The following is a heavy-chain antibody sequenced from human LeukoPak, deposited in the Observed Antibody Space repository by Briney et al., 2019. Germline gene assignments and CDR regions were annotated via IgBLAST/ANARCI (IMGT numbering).Heavy chain of an antibody. J-gene: IGHJ4*02. CDR1: GYTFVGYY. Sequence: RASVKVSCKASGYTFVGYYLHWVRQAPGQGLEWMAWIDPYTGNTHYAQKFQGRITVTRDTSVSTTYMELSWLTSDDTAQYYCAREYSASEHWGQGTLVTVSS. V-gene: IGHV1-2*02. D-gene: IGHD5-12*01. CDR3: AREYSASEH. CDR2: IDPYTGNT.